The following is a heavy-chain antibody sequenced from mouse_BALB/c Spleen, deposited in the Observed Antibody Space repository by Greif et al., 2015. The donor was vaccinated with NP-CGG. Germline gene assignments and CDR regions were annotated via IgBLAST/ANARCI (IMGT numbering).Heavy chain of an antibody. J-gene: IGHJ3*01. Sequence: EVMLVESGGGLVKPGGSLKLSCAASGFTFSDYYMYWVRQTPEKRLEWVATISDGGSYTYYPDSVKGRFTISRDNAKNNLYLQMSSLKSEDTAMYYCARDYYGSSYWFAYWGQGTLVTVSA. V-gene: IGHV5-4*02. CDR3: ARDYYGSSYWFAY. CDR2: ISDGGSYT. CDR1: GFTFSDYY. D-gene: IGHD1-1*01.